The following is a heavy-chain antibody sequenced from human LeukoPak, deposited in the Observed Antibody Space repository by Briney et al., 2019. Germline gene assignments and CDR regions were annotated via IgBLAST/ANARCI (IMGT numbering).Heavy chain of an antibody. D-gene: IGHD6-13*01. V-gene: IGHV3-33*01. CDR1: GFTFSSYG. CDR3: ASLTGYSSSWYEFDY. CDR2: IWYDGSNK. Sequence: PGGSLRLSCAASGFTFSSYGMHWVRQAPGKGLEWVAVIWYDGSNKYYADSVKGRFTISRDNSKNTLYLQMNSLRAEDTAMYYCASLTGYSSSWYEFDYWGQGTLVTVSS. J-gene: IGHJ4*02.